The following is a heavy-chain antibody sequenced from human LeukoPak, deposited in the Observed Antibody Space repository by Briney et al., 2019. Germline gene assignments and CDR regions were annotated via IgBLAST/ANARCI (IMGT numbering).Heavy chain of an antibody. J-gene: IGHJ4*02. CDR3: ARGHYYDSSGYIFHFDY. Sequence: SETLSLTCAVYGGSFSGYYWSWIRQPPGKGLEWIGGINHSGSTNYNPSLKSRVTISVDTSKNQFSLKLSSVTAADTAVYYCARGHYYDSSGYIFHFDYWGQGTLVTVSS. D-gene: IGHD3-22*01. V-gene: IGHV4-34*01. CDR1: GGSFSGYY. CDR2: INHSGST.